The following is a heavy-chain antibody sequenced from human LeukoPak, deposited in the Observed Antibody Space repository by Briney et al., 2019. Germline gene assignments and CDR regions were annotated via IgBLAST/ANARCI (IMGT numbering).Heavy chain of an antibody. Sequence: ASVKVSCKASGYIFTGSYIHWVRQAPGQGLEWMGWINPNSGGTNRAQKFQGRVTLTGDTSTNTAYMELIRLNSNDTAVYYCARALSSLRLYYFDSWGQGTLVTVSS. V-gene: IGHV1-2*02. CDR3: ARALSSLRLYYFDS. D-gene: IGHD6-6*01. J-gene: IGHJ4*02. CDR2: INPNSGGT. CDR1: GYIFTGSY.